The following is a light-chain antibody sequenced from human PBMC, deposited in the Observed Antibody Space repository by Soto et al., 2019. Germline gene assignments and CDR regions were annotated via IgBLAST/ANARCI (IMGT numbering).Light chain of an antibody. J-gene: IGKJ1*01. Sequence: EIVLTQSPGTLSLSPGERATLSCRASQSVSSSYLAWYQQKPGQAPRLLIYGASSRATGIPDRFSGSGSGTGFTLTISRLEPEDFAVYYCQQYGGSTWTFGQGTKVDIK. V-gene: IGKV3-20*01. CDR1: QSVSSSY. CDR3: QQYGGSTWT. CDR2: GAS.